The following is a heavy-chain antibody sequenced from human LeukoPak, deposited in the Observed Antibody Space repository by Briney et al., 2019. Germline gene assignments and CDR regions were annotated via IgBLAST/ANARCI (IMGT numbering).Heavy chain of an antibody. CDR2: ISSSSGTI. CDR1: GFTFSSYS. Sequence: GGSLRLSCAASGFTFSSYSMNWVRQAPGKGLEWVSYISSSSGTIYYADSVRGRFTISRDNAKNSLYLQMNSLRDEDTAVYYCARVWHCTSTSCYDYWGQGTLVTACS. J-gene: IGHJ4*02. D-gene: IGHD2-2*01. V-gene: IGHV3-48*02. CDR3: ARVWHCTSTSCYDY.